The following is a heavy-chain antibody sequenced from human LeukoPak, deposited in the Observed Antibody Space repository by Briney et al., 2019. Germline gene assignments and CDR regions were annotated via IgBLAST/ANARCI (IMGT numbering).Heavy chain of an antibody. CDR3: ARDGLPVALDK. V-gene: IGHV3-7*01. J-gene: IGHJ4*02. CDR1: GFTFNRHW. CDR2: VNPDMSEK. D-gene: IGHD2-2*01. Sequence: GGSLRLSCAASGFTFNRHWMTWVRQAPGRGLEWIANVNPDMSEKNYVESVKGRFTISRDKVKNSLYLQMNSLRGDDTAVYYCARDGLPVALDKWGQGTLVTVSS.